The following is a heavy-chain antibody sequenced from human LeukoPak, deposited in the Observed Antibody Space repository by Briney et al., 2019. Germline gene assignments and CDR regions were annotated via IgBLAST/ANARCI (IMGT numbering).Heavy chain of an antibody. Sequence: NPSETLSLTCTVSGGSISSGIYFWTWIRQPAGKRLEWIGRINTSGSTNYNPSLKSRVTISVDTSKNQFSLKLSSVTAADTAVFFCAREGYTSSWYSGYYYFDYWGQGTLVTVSS. V-gene: IGHV4-61*02. CDR1: GGSISSGIYF. CDR2: INTSGST. CDR3: AREGYTSSWYSGYYYFDY. J-gene: IGHJ4*02. D-gene: IGHD6-13*01.